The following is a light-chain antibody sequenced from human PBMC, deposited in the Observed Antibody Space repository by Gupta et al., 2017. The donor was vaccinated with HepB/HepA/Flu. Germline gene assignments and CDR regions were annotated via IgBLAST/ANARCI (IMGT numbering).Light chain of an antibody. V-gene: IGKV1-39*01. J-gene: IGKJ2*01. CDR2: GAT. CDR1: QNIRNY. Sequence: MQMTQSPSSPSSPVGDGVTITCRASQNIRNYVNWYQQKPGKAPKVLVYGATNLESGVPSRCSGSGSGTDFTLAISRLQSEDFDTYYCQQRYSFPRSFGQGTKV. CDR3: QQRYSFPRS.